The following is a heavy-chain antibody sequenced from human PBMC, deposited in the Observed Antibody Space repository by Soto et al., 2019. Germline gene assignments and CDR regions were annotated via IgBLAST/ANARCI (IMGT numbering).Heavy chain of an antibody. V-gene: IGHV3-23*01. CDR3: ARRNIVVVPAATHYYYGMDV. J-gene: IGHJ6*02. Sequence: VGSLRLSCAASGFTFSSYAMSWVRQAPGKGLEWVSAISGSGGSTYYADSVKGRFTISRDNSKNTLYLQMNSLRAEDTAVYYCARRNIVVVPAATHYYYGMDVWGQGTTVTVSS. CDR1: GFTFSSYA. CDR2: ISGSGGST. D-gene: IGHD2-2*01.